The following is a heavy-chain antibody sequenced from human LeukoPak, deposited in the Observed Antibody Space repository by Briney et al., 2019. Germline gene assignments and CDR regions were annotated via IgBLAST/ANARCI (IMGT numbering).Heavy chain of an antibody. CDR3: ARDGSGSYYPNWFDL. V-gene: IGHV1-18*04. J-gene: IGHJ5*02. Sequence: ASVKVSCKASGYTFTSYDINWVRQAPGQGLEWMGWISAYNGNTNYAQKLQGRVIMTTDTFTSTAYMELRSLRSDDTAVYYCARDGSGSYYPNWFDLWGQGTLVTVSS. CDR2: ISAYNGNT. D-gene: IGHD3-10*01. CDR1: GYTFTSYD.